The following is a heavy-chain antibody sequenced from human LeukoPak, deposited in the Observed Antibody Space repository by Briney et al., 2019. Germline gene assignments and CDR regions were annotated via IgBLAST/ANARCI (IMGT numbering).Heavy chain of an antibody. D-gene: IGHD4-11*01. CDR1: GGSISSYY. CDR2: IYTSGST. Sequence: SETLSLTCTVSGGSISSYYWSWIRQPAGKGLEWLGRIYTSGSTNYNPSLKSRVTMSVDTSKNQFSLKLSSVTAADTAVYYCARVAVTTDLYYYYYYYMDVWGKGTTVTVSS. CDR3: ARVAVTTDLYYYYYYYMDV. V-gene: IGHV4-4*07. J-gene: IGHJ6*03.